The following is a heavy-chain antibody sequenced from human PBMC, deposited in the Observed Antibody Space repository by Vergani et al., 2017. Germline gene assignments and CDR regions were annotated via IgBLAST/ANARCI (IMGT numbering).Heavy chain of an antibody. Sequence: QVHLQQRGAGVLKPSETLSLTCGVIGGSLSGYFWSWIRQSPGRGLEWIGENTAIGSAKYSPSATSRVTISVDTSRGEFTLTVTSVTAADTGLYFCASRRPRLNLGAKSNAGTFESWGQGTLVTVSS. CDR3: ASRRPRLNLGAKSNAGTFES. CDR2: NTAIGSA. D-gene: IGHD1-26*01. J-gene: IGHJ4*02. CDR1: GGSLSGYF. V-gene: IGHV4-34*02.